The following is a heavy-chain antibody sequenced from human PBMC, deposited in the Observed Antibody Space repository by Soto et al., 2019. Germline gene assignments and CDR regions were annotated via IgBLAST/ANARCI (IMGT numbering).Heavy chain of an antibody. J-gene: IGHJ6*02. CDR1: GGTFSSYA. CDR3: ARDWYYYDSSGSPLYYYYGMDV. D-gene: IGHD3-22*01. V-gene: IGHV1-69*13. CDR2: IIPIFGTA. Sequence: ASVKVSCKASGGTFSSYAISWVRQAPGQGLEWMGGIIPIFGTANYAQKFQGRVTITADESTSTAYMELSSLRSEDTAVYYCARDWYYYDSSGSPLYYYYGMDVWGQGTTVTVYS.